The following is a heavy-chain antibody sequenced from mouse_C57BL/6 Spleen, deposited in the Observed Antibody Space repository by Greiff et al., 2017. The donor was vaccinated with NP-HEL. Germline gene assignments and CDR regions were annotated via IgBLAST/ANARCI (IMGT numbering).Heavy chain of an antibody. CDR3: ARSGSNYLDY. CDR1: GYTFTSYW. CDR2: IDPSDSYT. Sequence: VQLQQSGAELVKPGASVKLSCKASGYTFTSYWMQWVKQRPGQGLEWIGEIDPSDSYTNYNQKFKGKATLTVDTSSSTAYMQLSSLTSEDSAVYYCARSGSNYLDYWGQGTTLTVSS. J-gene: IGHJ2*01. D-gene: IGHD3-1*01. V-gene: IGHV1-50*01.